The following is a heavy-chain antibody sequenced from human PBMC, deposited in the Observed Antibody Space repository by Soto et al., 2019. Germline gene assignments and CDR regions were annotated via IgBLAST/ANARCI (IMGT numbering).Heavy chain of an antibody. D-gene: IGHD3-10*01. J-gene: IGHJ3*02. CDR1: GYTFTSYG. V-gene: IGHV1-18*01. Sequence: QVQLVQSGAEVKKPGASVKVSCKASGYTFTSYGISWVRQAPGPGLEWMGGISAYNGNTNYAQQLQGRVTMTTDTSTSTAYRELRSLRSDDTAVDYGAREKVGELFLGAFDIWGQGTMVTVSS. CDR2: ISAYNGNT. CDR3: AREKVGELFLGAFDI.